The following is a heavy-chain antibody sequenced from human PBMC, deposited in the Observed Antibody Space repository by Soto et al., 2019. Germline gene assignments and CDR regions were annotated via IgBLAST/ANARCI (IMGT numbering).Heavy chain of an antibody. J-gene: IGHJ6*02. CDR2: IYSIGST. D-gene: IGHD6-19*01. CDR3: RRSSRYSTDV. Sequence: SETLSLTCTVSGASIRSSAYWGWIRQPPGKGLEWIGSIYSIGSTYYNPSLKSGVTISADTSKNQFSLNLISVTAADTAVYYCRRSSRYSTDVWGQGITVTVSS. V-gene: IGHV4-39*01. CDR1: GASIRSSAY.